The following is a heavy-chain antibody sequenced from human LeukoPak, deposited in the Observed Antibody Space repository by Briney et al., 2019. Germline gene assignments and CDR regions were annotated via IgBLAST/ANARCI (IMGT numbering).Heavy chain of an antibody. CDR1: GYTFTSYA. CDR3: ARVITGSQPLDY. D-gene: IGHD1-14*01. V-gene: IGHV1-3*01. CDR2: INAGNGNT. Sequence: ASVKVSCKASGYTFTSYAMHWVRQAPGQRLEWMGWINAGNGNTKYSQKFQGRVTITRDTSASTAYMELSSLRSEDTAVYYCARVITGSQPLDYWGQGTLVTVSS. J-gene: IGHJ4*02.